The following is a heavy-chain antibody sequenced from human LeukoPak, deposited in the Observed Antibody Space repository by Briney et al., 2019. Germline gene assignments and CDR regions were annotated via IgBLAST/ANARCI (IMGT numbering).Heavy chain of an antibody. CDR2: INHSGST. D-gene: IGHD2-15*01. CDR3: ARSTPCSGGSCYWLAYYYYMDV. J-gene: IGHJ6*03. CDR1: GGSFSGYY. V-gene: IGHV4-34*01. Sequence: SETLSLTCAVYGGSFSGYYWSWIRQPPGKGLEWIGEINHSGSTYYNPSLKSRVTISVDTSKNQFSLKLSSVTAADTAVYYCARSTPCSGGSCYWLAYYYYMDVWGKGTTVTVSS.